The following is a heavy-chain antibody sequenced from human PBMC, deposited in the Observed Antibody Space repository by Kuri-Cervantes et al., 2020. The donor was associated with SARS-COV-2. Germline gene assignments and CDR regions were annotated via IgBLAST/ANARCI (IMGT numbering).Heavy chain of an antibody. CDR3: ARDSGDWDPDGFDI. CDR2: LNPDTGNT. D-gene: IGHD2-21*02. CDR1: GYSFSTYD. Sequence: ASVKVSCKASGYSFSTYDINWVRQAAGQGLEWMGWLNPDTGNTGNAKKFQGRVTMTTDTSINTAYMEVSSLSFEDTAIYYCARDSGDWDPDGFDIWGQGTMVTVSS. V-gene: IGHV1-8*02. J-gene: IGHJ3*02.